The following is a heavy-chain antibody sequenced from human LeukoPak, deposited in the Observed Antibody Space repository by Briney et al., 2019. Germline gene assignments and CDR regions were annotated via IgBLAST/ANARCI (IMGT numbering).Heavy chain of an antibody. Sequence: GGSLRLSCAASGFTFSSYAMSWVRQAPGKGLEWVSAISGSGGSTYYADSVKGRFTISRDNAKNSLYLQMNSLRAEDTAVYYCARGGNNFAFDYWGQGTLVTVSS. D-gene: IGHD5-24*01. J-gene: IGHJ4*02. CDR2: ISGSGGST. CDR3: ARGGNNFAFDY. V-gene: IGHV3-23*01. CDR1: GFTFSSYA.